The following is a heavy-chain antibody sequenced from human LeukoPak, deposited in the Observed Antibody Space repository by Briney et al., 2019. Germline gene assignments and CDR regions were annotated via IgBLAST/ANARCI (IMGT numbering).Heavy chain of an antibody. V-gene: IGHV3-15*01. Sequence: GGSLRLSCAASGFTFSIAWMSWVRQAPGKGLEWVGRIKSKTDGGTTDYAAPVKGRFTISRDDSKDTLYLQMNSLKIEDTAVYYCTRRSSAAGRQYFDYWGQGTLVTVSS. CDR1: GFTFSIAW. CDR3: TRRSSAAGRQYFDY. J-gene: IGHJ4*02. CDR2: IKSKTDGGTT. D-gene: IGHD6-13*01.